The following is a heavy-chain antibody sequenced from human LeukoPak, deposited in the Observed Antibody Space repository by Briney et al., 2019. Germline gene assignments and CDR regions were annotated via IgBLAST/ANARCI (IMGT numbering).Heavy chain of an antibody. V-gene: IGHV1-2*04. Sequence: VASVKVSCKASGYTFTGYYMHWVRQAPGQGLEWMGWINPNSGGTNYAQKFQGWVTMTRDTSISTAYMELSRLRSDDTAVYYCAREEGLLWFGELYRGYFDYWGQGTLVTVSS. CDR1: GYTFTGYY. D-gene: IGHD3-10*01. CDR2: INPNSGGT. J-gene: IGHJ4*02. CDR3: AREEGLLWFGELYRGYFDY.